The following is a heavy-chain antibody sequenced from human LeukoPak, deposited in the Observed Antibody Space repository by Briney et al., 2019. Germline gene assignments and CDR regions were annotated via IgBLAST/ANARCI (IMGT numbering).Heavy chain of an antibody. D-gene: IGHD6-13*01. CDR1: GFTFSSYA. CDR2: ISGGGGST. V-gene: IGHV3-23*01. J-gene: IGHJ4*02. Sequence: GGSLRLSCAASGFTFSSYAMSWVRQAPGKGLEWVTTISGGGGSTYYADSVKGRFTISRDNSKNTLYLQMNSRRAEDTAVYYCAKGSIAAAGVWGQGTLVTVSS. CDR3: AKGSIAAAGV.